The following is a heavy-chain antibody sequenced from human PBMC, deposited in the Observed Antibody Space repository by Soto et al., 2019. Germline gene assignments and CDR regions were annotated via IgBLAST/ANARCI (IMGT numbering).Heavy chain of an antibody. Sequence: PSETLSLTCAVSGGSIGTLYWSWIRQPPGKGLEWIGYIYYTGSTNYNPSLKSRVTISVDTSKNQFSLKLSSVTAADTAVYYCARTQLGNFDYWGQGTLVTVSS. CDR1: GGSIGTLY. CDR2: IYYTGST. V-gene: IGHV4-59*01. D-gene: IGHD7-27*01. CDR3: ARTQLGNFDY. J-gene: IGHJ4*02.